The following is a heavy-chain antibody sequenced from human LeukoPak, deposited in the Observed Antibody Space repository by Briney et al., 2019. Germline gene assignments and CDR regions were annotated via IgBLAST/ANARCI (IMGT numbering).Heavy chain of an antibody. Sequence: GGSLRLSCEASGFKFDEYVMHWVRQAPGKGLEWVSGINWNSGSIDYADSVKGRFTISRDNSKNTLYLQMNSLRAEDTAVYYCAKGGDGYDSSGYSFFDYWGQGTLVTVSS. D-gene: IGHD3-22*01. CDR2: INWNSGSI. CDR1: GFKFDEYV. CDR3: AKGGDGYDSSGYSFFDY. V-gene: IGHV3-9*01. J-gene: IGHJ4*02.